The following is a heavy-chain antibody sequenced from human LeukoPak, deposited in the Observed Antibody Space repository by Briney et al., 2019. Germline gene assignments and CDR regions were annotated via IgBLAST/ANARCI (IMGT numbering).Heavy chain of an antibody. CDR2: INKDGGEK. Sequence: GGSLRLSCAASGFTFSSYWMSWVRQAPGKGLEWLANINKDGGEKYYVDSVKGRFTISRDNAKNSLYLQMNSLRADDTAVYYCVKDSPPRYSGSPPAYWGQGTLVTVSS. V-gene: IGHV3-7*03. CDR1: GFTFSSYW. J-gene: IGHJ4*02. D-gene: IGHD1-26*01. CDR3: VKDSPPRYSGSPPAY.